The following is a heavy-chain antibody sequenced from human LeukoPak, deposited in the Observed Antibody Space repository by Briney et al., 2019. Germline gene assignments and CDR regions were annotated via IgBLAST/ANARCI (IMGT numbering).Heavy chain of an antibody. D-gene: IGHD3-22*01. J-gene: IGHJ4*02. CDR2: IIPILGIA. CDR3: ARVGVSSGYYPLPFDY. Sequence: SVKVSCKASGGTFSSYAISWVRQAPGQGLEWMGRIIPILGIANYAQKFQGRVTITADKSTSTAYMELSSLRSEDTAVYYCARVGVSSGYYPLPFDYWGQGTLVTVSS. CDR1: GGTFSSYA. V-gene: IGHV1-69*04.